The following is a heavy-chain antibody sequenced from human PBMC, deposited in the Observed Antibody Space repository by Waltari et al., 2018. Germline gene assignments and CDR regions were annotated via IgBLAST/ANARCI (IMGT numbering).Heavy chain of an antibody. CDR2: IKQDGSEK. CDR3: ARANYDFWSGYYQGGFDY. CDR1: GFTFSSYW. Sequence: EVQLVESGGGLVQPGGSLRLSCAASGFTFSSYWMSWVRQAPGKGLEWVANIKQDGSEKYYVDSGKGRFTISRENAKNSLYLQMNSLRAEDTAVYYCARANYDFWSGYYQGGFDYWGQGTLVTVSS. V-gene: IGHV3-7*01. D-gene: IGHD3-3*01. J-gene: IGHJ4*02.